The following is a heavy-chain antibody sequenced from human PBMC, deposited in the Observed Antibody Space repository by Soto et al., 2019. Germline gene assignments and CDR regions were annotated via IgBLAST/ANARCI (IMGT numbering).Heavy chain of an antibody. CDR1: GGSFSSYY. CDR2: IYYSGST. V-gene: IGHV4-39*01. Sequence: SETLSLTCAVYGGSFSSYYWGWIRQPPGKGLEWIGSIYYSGSTYYNPSLKSRVTISVDTSKNQFSLKLSSVTAADTAVYYCARQAARRIPGYYGMDVWGQGTTVTVSS. J-gene: IGHJ6*02. D-gene: IGHD6-6*01. CDR3: ARQAARRIPGYYGMDV.